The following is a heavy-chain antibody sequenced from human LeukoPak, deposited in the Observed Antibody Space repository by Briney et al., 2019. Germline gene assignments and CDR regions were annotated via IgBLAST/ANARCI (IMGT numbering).Heavy chain of an antibody. J-gene: IGHJ4*02. D-gene: IGHD2-15*01. CDR3: ARVVVVAATPDY. CDR2: IIPILGIA. CDR1: GGTFSSYA. Sequence: SVKVSCKASGGTFSSYAISWVRQAPGQGLEWMGRIIPILGIANYAQKFQGRVTITADKSTSTAYMELSSLRSEDTAVYYCARVVVVAATPDYWGQGTLVTVSS. V-gene: IGHV1-69*04.